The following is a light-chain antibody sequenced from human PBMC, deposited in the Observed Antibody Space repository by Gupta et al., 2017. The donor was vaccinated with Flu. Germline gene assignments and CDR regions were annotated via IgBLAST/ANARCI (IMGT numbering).Light chain of an antibody. CDR2: KDT. CDR3: QAWDSTTGV. Sequence: SYELTQPPSVSVSPGQTASITCSGDNLGDKYACWYQQKPGQSPVLVIYKDTKRPSGIPERFSGSNSGNTATLTISGTQAMDEADYDCQAWDSTTGVFGTGTKVTVL. V-gene: IGLV3-1*01. CDR1: NLGDKY. J-gene: IGLJ1*01.